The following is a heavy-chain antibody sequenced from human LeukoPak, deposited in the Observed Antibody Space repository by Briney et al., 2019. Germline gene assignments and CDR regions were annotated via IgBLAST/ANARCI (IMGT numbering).Heavy chain of an antibody. Sequence: GASVKVSCKVSGYSLTELSMHWVRQAPGKGLEWTGGFDPEDGETIYAQKFQGRVTMTEDTSTDTAYMELSSLRSGDTAMYFCAPLLTGYYDYWGQGTLVTVSS. D-gene: IGHD3-9*01. CDR2: FDPEDGET. CDR3: APLLTGYYDY. V-gene: IGHV1-24*01. J-gene: IGHJ4*02. CDR1: GYSLTELS.